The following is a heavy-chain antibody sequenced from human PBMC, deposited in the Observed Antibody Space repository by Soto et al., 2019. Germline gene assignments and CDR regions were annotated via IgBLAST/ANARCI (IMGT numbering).Heavy chain of an antibody. D-gene: IGHD3-10*01. V-gene: IGHV1-8*01. J-gene: IGHJ6*02. CDR3: ARAYFGELDYHYYYYGMDV. Sequence: ASVKVSCKASGYTFTSYDINWVRQATGQGLEWMGWMNPNSGNTGYAQKFQGRVTMTRNTSISTAYMELSSLRSEDTAVYYCARAYFGELDYHYYYYGMDVWGQGTTVTVSS. CDR2: MNPNSGNT. CDR1: GYTFTSYD.